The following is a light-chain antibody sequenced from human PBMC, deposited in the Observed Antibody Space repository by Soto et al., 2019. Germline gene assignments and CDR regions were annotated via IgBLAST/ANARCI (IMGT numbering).Light chain of an antibody. CDR3: QQYNNWPRT. CDR2: GAS. Sequence: EIVMTQSPATLSVSPGERATLSCRASQSVSSNLAWYQQKPGQAPRLLIYGASTRATGIPARFSGSGSGTEFTLTISILQSEDFAVYYCQQYNNWPRTFGQGTKVEIE. V-gene: IGKV3-15*01. CDR1: QSVSSN. J-gene: IGKJ1*01.